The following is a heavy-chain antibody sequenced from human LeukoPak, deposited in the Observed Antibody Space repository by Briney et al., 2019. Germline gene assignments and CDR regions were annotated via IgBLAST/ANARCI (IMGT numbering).Heavy chain of an antibody. CDR2: IYYSGSA. CDR1: GGSIDSSSYY. V-gene: IGHV4-39*07. Sequence: SETLSLTCTVSGGSIDSSSYYWGWIRQPPGKGLEWIGSIYYSGSAYYNPSLESRVTISVDTSKNQFSLKLSSVTAADTAVYYCARGGLWFGELWPSYFDYWGQGTLVTVSS. J-gene: IGHJ4*02. CDR3: ARGGLWFGELWPSYFDY. D-gene: IGHD3-10*01.